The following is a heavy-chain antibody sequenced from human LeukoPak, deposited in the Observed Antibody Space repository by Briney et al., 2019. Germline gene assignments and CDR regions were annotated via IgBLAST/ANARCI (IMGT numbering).Heavy chain of an antibody. V-gene: IGHV5-51*01. CDR1: GSSFSNYW. D-gene: IGHD3-16*01. CDR2: IYPGDSDT. J-gene: IGHJ5*02. Sequence: LGESLKISCKGSGSSFSNYWIGWRREMPGRGLEWMGIIYPGDSDTKYGASFQGQVTFSVDRSINTAYLQWNSLKPSDTATYYCAREGGRFFDPWGQGTLVTVSS. CDR3: AREGGRFFDP.